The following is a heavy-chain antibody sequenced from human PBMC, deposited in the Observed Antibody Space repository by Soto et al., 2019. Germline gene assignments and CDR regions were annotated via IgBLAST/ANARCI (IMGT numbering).Heavy chain of an antibody. D-gene: IGHD3-16*01. CDR2: INQDGSEK. CDR1: EFMFRMHL. Sequence: GGSLRLSCAASEFMFRMHLMSWVRQAPRKWLELVANINQDGSEKYYADSVEGRFAISSDKTKNLLSLQMNSVRAGDTAIYYCEPGVGGVLVAGFDYWVLAALVTVSS. CDR3: EPGVGGVLVAGFDY. V-gene: IGHV3-7*01. J-gene: IGHJ4*02.